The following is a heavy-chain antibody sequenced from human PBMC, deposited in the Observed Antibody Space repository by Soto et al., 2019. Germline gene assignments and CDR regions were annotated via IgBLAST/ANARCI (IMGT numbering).Heavy chain of an antibody. Sequence: ASVKVSCKTSGYTFSAFYVHWARLAPGRGFEWLGWINPSNDITTFSQSFQGRVTMTRDTSTNTVNMELNSLTFDDTAVYYCRGGGWGDSPIDYWGQGTQVTVSS. D-gene: IGHD1-26*01. J-gene: IGHJ4*02. CDR2: INPSNDIT. V-gene: IGHV1-2*02. CDR3: RGGGWGDSPIDY. CDR1: GYTFSAFY.